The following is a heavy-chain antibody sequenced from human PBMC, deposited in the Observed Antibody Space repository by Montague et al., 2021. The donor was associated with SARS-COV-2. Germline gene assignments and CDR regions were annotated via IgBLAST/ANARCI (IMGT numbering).Heavy chain of an antibody. Sequence: SETLSLTCTVSGGSISRYYWSWIRQSPGQGLEWIAYISEGGSPXXXPSXSSRVTVSVDTSKSQFSLKLTSVTAADTALYYCARHRIYLGESWWGEGTLVTVSS. CDR3: ARHRIYLGESW. CDR1: GGSISRYY. D-gene: IGHD3-16*01. CDR2: ISEGGSP. J-gene: IGHJ4*02. V-gene: IGHV4-59*08.